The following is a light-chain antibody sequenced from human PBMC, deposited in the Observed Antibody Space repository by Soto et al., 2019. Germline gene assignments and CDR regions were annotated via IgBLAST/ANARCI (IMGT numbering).Light chain of an antibody. CDR1: QSVSSSY. J-gene: IGKJ2*01. V-gene: IGKV3-20*01. CDR2: GAS. CDR3: QQYGSSPYT. Sequence: EIVLTQSPGTLSLSPGERATLSCRASQSVSSSYLAWYQQKPGQAPRPLIYGASSRATGIPDRFSGRGSGTAFTLTISRLEPEDFAVYYCQQYGSSPYTFGQGTKLEIK.